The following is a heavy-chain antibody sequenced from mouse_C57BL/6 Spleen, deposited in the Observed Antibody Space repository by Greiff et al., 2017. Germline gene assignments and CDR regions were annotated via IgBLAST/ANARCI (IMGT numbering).Heavy chain of an antibody. CDR2: IDPGDGDT. CDR1: GYTFSSSW. CDR3: ARRRDGGGDYYAMDY. V-gene: IGHV1-82*01. D-gene: IGHD1-1*01. J-gene: IGHJ4*01. Sequence: QVQLQQSGPELVKPGASVKISCKASGYTFSSSWMHWVKQRPGQGLEWIGRIDPGDGDTNYNGKFKGKATLTADKSSSTAYMQLSSLTSEDSAVYFCARRRDGGGDYYAMDYWGQGTSVTVSS.